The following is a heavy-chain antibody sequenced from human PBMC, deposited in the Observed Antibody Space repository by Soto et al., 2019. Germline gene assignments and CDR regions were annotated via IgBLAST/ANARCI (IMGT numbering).Heavy chain of an antibody. CDR3: AHCRGGVASF. V-gene: IGHV2-5*02. CDR2: VYWDDDK. CDR1: GFSLSTRDVG. Sequence: QITLNESGPTLVKPTQTLTLTCTFSGFSLSTRDVGVGWIRQPPGEALEWLGVVYWDDDKTYSPSLKSRLTITKETSKNQVVLTMTQMDPVDTATYYCAHCRGGVASFWGQGTLVTVSS. D-gene: IGHD2-2*01. J-gene: IGHJ4*02.